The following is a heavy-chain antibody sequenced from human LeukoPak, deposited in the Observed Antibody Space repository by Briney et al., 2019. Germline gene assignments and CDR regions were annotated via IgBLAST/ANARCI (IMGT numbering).Heavy chain of an antibody. Sequence: GGSLRLSCAASGFTFSSYSMTWVRQAPGKGLEWVSYISSSSSTIYYADSVKGRFTISRDNAKNSLYLQMNSLRAEDTAVYYCARGRWRFSGYYLFYFDYWGQGTLVTVSS. CDR3: ARGRWRFSGYYLFYFDY. CDR2: ISSSSSTI. V-gene: IGHV3-48*01. CDR1: GFTFSSYS. D-gene: IGHD3-22*01. J-gene: IGHJ4*02.